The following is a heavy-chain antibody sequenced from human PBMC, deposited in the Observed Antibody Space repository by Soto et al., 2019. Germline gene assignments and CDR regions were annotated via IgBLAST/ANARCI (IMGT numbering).Heavy chain of an antibody. CDR1: GFTFTSAW. Sequence: GGSLRLSCAASGFTFTSAWLNWVRQAPGKGLEWVARSKSKTSGETTDYAAPVKGRFTISRDDSKSTVYLQMNSLNTEDTAIYYCTIDIASSGVGELDYWGQGTLVTVSS. CDR2: SKSKTSGETT. J-gene: IGHJ4*02. D-gene: IGHD6-13*01. CDR3: TIDIASSGVGELDY. V-gene: IGHV3-15*01.